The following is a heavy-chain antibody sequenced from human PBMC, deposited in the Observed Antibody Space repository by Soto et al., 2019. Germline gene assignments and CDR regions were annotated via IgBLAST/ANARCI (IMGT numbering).Heavy chain of an antibody. CDR2: IYSGGYT. J-gene: IGHJ4*02. CDR3: ATRRGGGDY. D-gene: IGHD3-10*01. CDR1: GFTVSNNY. V-gene: IGHV3-53*01. Sequence: EVQLVESGGGLIQPGGSLRLSCAVSGFTVSNNYMSWVRQAPGKGLEGVSVIYSGGYTAYGDSVKGRFTISRDNSKNTPYLQIKRRGADDPAGYSWATRRGGGDYWGQGTLVTVSS.